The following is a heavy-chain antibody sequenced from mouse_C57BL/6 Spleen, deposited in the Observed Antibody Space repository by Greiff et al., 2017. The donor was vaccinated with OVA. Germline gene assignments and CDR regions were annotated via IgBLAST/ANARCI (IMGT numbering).Heavy chain of an antibody. V-gene: IGHV1-53*01. CDR1: GYTFTSYW. D-gene: IGHD1-1*01. J-gene: IGHJ2*01. CDR3: ARDYYGSPFDY. Sequence: QVQLQQPGTELVKPGASVKLSCKASGYTFTSYWMHWVKQRPGQGLEWIGKINPRNGGTNYNEKFKSKATLTVDKSSSTAYMQLSSLTSEDSAVDYCARDYYGSPFDYWGQGTTLTVSS. CDR2: INPRNGGT.